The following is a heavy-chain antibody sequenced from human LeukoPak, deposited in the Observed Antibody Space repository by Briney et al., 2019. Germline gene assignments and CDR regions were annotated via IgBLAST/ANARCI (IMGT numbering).Heavy chain of an antibody. Sequence: SETLSLTCTVSGGSISSSSYYWGWIRQPPGKGLEWIGSIYYSGSTNYNPSLKSRVTLSIDTSKNQFSLKLTSVTAADTAVFYCARGPDCSSTSCAVDYWGQGALVTVSS. CDR3: ARGPDCSSTSCAVDY. D-gene: IGHD2-2*01. CDR1: GGSISSSSYY. CDR2: IYYSGST. J-gene: IGHJ4*02. V-gene: IGHV4-39*07.